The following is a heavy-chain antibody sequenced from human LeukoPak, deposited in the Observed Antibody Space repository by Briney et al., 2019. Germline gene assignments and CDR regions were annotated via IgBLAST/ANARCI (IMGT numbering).Heavy chain of an antibody. CDR2: IRSKPYGGTT. Sequence: GRSLRLSCTASGFTFGEYAVSWFRRAPGKGLEWVGFIRSKPYGGTTESAASVKGRFSISRDDSESIAYLQMNSLKTEDTAVYYCARVRYSGVGGRFDAFDIWGQGTMVTVSS. D-gene: IGHD1-26*01. J-gene: IGHJ3*02. CDR1: GFTFGEYA. V-gene: IGHV3-49*03. CDR3: ARVRYSGVGGRFDAFDI.